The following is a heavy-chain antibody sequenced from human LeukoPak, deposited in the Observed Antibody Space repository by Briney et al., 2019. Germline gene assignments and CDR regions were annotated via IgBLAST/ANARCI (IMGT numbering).Heavy chain of an antibody. J-gene: IGHJ4*02. Sequence: SETLSLTCAVYGGSFSGYYWSWIRQPPGKGLEWIGYIYYSGSTNYNPSLKSRVTISVDTSKNQFSLKLSSVTAADTAVYYCARQPYYYDSSGYYSVRGPLFDYWGQGTLVTVSS. CDR2: IYYSGST. CDR3: ARQPYYYDSSGYYSVRGPLFDY. D-gene: IGHD3-22*01. V-gene: IGHV4-59*08. CDR1: GGSFSGYY.